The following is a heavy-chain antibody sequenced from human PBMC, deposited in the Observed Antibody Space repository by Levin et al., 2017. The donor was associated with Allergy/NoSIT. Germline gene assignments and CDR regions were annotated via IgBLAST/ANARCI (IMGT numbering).Heavy chain of an antibody. CDR1: GGTFRSYT. CDR2: VIPLLRTS. D-gene: IGHD3-10*01. V-gene: IGHV1-69*08. Sequence: SVKVSCKASGGTFRSYTISWVRLAPGQGLEWMGRVIPLLRTSNYAPRFQGRVTITADESTSTIYMDLSSLRSDDTAVYYCARDRLFGSGPGGMDVWGQGTTV. CDR3: ARDRLFGSGPGGMDV. J-gene: IGHJ6*02.